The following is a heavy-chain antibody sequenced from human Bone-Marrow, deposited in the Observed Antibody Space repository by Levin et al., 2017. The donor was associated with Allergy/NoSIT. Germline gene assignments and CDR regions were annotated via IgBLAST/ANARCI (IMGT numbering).Heavy chain of an antibody. J-gene: IGHJ6*02. CDR1: GGSISPYY. CDR2: INFSGSL. Sequence: SETLSLTCTVSGGSISPYYWSWIRQPPGKGLEWIAYINFSGSLNYNPSLKSRVTISVDTSKTQFSLKLRSVTAADTAVYYCARDRWVATNSSDDSSIPYYYYGMDVWGQGTTVTVSS. V-gene: IGHV4-59*01. CDR3: ARDRWVATNSSDDSSIPYYYYGMDV. D-gene: IGHD6-6*01.